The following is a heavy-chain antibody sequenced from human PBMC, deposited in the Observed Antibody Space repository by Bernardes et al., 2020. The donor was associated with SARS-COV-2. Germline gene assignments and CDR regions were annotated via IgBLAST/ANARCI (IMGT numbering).Heavy chain of an antibody. V-gene: IGHV3-30*18. Sequence: WGSLRLSCAASGFTFSRYGTNCVRQAPGKGLEWVAAISYDVRNQYYVDFVKGRFTISRDNSQNTLYLQMDGLRPEDTAVYYCAKRRLRIPVGIAYHYGMDVWGQGTTVAVSS. CDR1: GFTFSRYG. CDR3: AKRRLRIPVGIAYHYGMDV. CDR2: ISYDVRNQ. J-gene: IGHJ6*02. D-gene: IGHD2-2*01.